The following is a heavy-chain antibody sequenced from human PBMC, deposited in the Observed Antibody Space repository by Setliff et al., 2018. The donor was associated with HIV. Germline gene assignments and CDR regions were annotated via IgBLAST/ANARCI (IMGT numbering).Heavy chain of an antibody. Sequence: SVKVSCKASGGTFSSYPISWVRQAPGQGLEWMGGFIPIFGTTHYAQKFQGRVTVTADESTSTAYMQLSSLRSDDTAVYYCARGRNYDSSGYGDYYYMDVWGKGTTVTVSS. J-gene: IGHJ6*03. CDR3: ARGRNYDSSGYGDYYYMDV. D-gene: IGHD3-22*01. V-gene: IGHV1-69*13. CDR1: GGTFSSYP. CDR2: FIPIFGTT.